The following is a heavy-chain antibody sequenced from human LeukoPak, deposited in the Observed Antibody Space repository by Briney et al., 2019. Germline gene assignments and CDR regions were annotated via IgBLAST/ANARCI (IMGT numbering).Heavy chain of an antibody. J-gene: IGHJ4*02. D-gene: IGHD5-18*01. CDR3: ARVPLGTAMAPRAFDY. CDR2: IYYSGST. V-gene: IGHV4-39*07. CDR1: GGSISSSSYY. Sequence: SETLSLTCTVSGGSISSSSYYWGWIRQPPGKGPEWIGSIYYSGSTYYNPSLKSRVTISVDTSKNQFSLKLSSVTAAGTAVYYCARVPLGTAMAPRAFDYWGQGTLVTVSS.